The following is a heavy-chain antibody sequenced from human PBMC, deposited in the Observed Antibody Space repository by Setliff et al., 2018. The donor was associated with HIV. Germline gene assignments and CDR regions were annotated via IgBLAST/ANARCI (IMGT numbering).Heavy chain of an antibody. Sequence: ASVKVSCKASGYTLAGYFMHWVRQAPGQGLEWMGWINPNSGGTNYAQKFQGRVTMTRDTSISTAYLDLSRLRSDDTAVYYCARGAGSPHWYYDTWSGPSSGYFQHWGQGTLVTVSS. V-gene: IGHV1-2*02. D-gene: IGHD3-3*01. CDR1: GYTLAGYF. CDR3: ARGAGSPHWYYDTWSGPSSGYFQH. CDR2: INPNSGGT. J-gene: IGHJ1*01.